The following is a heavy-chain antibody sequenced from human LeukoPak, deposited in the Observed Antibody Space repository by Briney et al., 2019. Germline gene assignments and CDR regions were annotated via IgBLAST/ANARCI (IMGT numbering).Heavy chain of an antibody. Sequence: SETLSLTCTVSGGSISSYYWSWIRQPPGKGLEWIGYIYYSGSTNYNPSLKSRVTISVDTSKNQFSLKLSSVTAADTAVYYCARSGAIYGSGSYIPYYYYYMDVWGKGTTVTVSS. CDR3: ARSGAIYGSGSYIPYYYYYMDV. J-gene: IGHJ6*03. CDR1: GGSISSYY. CDR2: IYYSGST. D-gene: IGHD3-10*01. V-gene: IGHV4-59*01.